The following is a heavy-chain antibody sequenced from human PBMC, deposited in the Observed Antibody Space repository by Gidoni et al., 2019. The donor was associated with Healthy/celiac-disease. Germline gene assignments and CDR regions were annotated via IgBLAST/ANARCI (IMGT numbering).Heavy chain of an antibody. Sequence: QVQLVQSGAEVKKPGSSVKVCCKASGGTFSSYAISWVRQAPGQGLEWMGGIIPIFGTANYAQKFQGRVTITADESTSTAYMELSSLRSEDTAVYYCARDPKDSSSWYTGAFDIWGQGTMVTVSS. CDR3: ARDPKDSSSWYTGAFDI. D-gene: IGHD6-13*01. J-gene: IGHJ3*02. CDR1: GGTFSSYA. CDR2: IIPIFGTA. V-gene: IGHV1-69*01.